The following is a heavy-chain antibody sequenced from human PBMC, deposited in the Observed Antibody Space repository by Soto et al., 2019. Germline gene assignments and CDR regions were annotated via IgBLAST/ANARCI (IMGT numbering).Heavy chain of an antibody. CDR2: ITRSSSPI. V-gene: IGHV3-48*02. CDR3: ARLYTSGWYFDH. D-gene: IGHD6-19*01. CDR1: GFTFSSYS. J-gene: IGHJ4*02. Sequence: GGSLRLSCAASGFTFSSYSMNWVRQAPGKGLEWVSCITRSSSPIYYADSVKGRFTTSRDNGKNSLYLQMNSLRDEDTAVYYCARLYTSGWYFDHWGQGTLVTVSS.